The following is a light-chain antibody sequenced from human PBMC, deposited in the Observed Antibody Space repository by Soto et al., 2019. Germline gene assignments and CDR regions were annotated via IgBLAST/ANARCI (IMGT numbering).Light chain of an antibody. CDR3: QQYNTWPPWT. J-gene: IGKJ1*01. CDR1: QSVSSN. V-gene: IGKV3-15*01. CDR2: GAS. Sequence: EIVMTQSPATLSVSPGERATLSCRASQSVSSNLAWYQQKPGQAPRLLIYGASTRATGIPARFSRSGSGTEYTLTISSMQSEDFAVYYCQQYNTWPPWTFGQGTKGEIK.